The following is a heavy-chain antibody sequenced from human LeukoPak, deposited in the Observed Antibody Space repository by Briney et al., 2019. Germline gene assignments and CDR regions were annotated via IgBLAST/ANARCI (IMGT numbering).Heavy chain of an antibody. CDR1: GGSFSGYY. CDR2: INHSGST. Sequence: PSETLSLTCAVYGGSFSGYYWSWIRQPPGKGLEWIGEINHSGSTNYNPSLKSRVTISVDTSKNQFSLKLSSVTAADTAVYYCARCLGGYSYGLRWFDPWGQGTLVTFSS. CDR3: ARCLGGYSYGLRWFDP. J-gene: IGHJ5*02. D-gene: IGHD5-18*01. V-gene: IGHV4-34*01.